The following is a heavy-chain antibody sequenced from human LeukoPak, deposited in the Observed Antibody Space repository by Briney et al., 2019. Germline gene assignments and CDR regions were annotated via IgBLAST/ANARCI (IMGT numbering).Heavy chain of an antibody. V-gene: IGHV3-9*01. CDR3: AKDISGTYLAALDY. D-gene: IGHD1-26*01. CDR1: GFSFDDYA. J-gene: IGHJ4*02. CDR2: ISWNSDTI. Sequence: GGSLRLSCAASGFSFDDYAMHWVRQTPGKGLEWVSGISWNSDTIGYADSVKGRFTISRDNAKNSLYLQMNSLRGEDTALYCCAKDISGTYLAALDYWGQGTLVTVSS.